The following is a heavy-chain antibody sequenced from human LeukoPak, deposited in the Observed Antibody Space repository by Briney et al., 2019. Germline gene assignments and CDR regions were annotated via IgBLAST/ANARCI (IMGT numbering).Heavy chain of an antibody. J-gene: IGHJ4*02. D-gene: IGHD5-18*01. CDR2: INHSGST. CDR3: ASRDTATGLD. CDR1: GGSFSGYY. V-gene: IGHV4-34*01. Sequence: SETLSLTCAVYGGSFSGYYWSWIRQPPGKGLEWIGEINHSGSTNYNPSLKSRVTISVDTSKNQLSLKLSSVTAADTAVYYCASRDTATGLDWGQGTLVTVSS.